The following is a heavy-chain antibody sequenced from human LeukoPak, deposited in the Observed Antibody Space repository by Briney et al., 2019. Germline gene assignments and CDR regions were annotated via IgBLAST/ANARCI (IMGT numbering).Heavy chain of an antibody. CDR3: PSGVAGRSFYFEY. J-gene: IGHJ4*02. CDR2: INQDGSER. CDR1: VFSFSTYW. V-gene: IGHV3-7*03. D-gene: IGHD2-15*01. Sequence: GGSLRLSCAASVFSFSTYWMSWVRQAPGKGLEWLSNINQDGSERYLVDSVKGRFTISRDNSKNSVYLQMKSLRAADTAAYYCPSGVAGRSFYFEYWGQGTLVTVSS.